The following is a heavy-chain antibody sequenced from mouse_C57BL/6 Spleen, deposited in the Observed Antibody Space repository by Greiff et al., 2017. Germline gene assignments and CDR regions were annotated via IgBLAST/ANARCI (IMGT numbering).Heavy chain of an antibody. V-gene: IGHV1-82*01. CDR3: ASPYYYGSTCFDD. Sequence: QVQLQQSGPELVKPGASVKISCKASGYAFSSSWMNWVKQRPGKGLEWIGRIYPGDGDTNYNGKFKGKATLTADKSSSTAYMPLSSLTSEDSAVYFCASPYYYGSTCFDDWGQGTTLTVSS. CDR1: GYAFSSSW. D-gene: IGHD1-1*01. CDR2: IYPGDGDT. J-gene: IGHJ2*01.